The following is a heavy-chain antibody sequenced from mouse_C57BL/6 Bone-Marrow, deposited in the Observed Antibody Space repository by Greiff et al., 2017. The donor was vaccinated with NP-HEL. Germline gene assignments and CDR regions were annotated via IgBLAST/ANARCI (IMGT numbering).Heavy chain of an antibody. CDR3: ARSRRLRAMDY. CDR1: GYTFTSYW. CDR2: IDPNSGGT. Sequence: QVQLQQPGAELVKPGASVKLSCKASGYTFTSYWMHWVKQRPGRGLAWIGRIDPNSGGTKYTEKFKSKATLTVDKSSSTAYMQLSSLTSEDSAVYDGARSRRLRAMDYWGQGTSVTVSS. J-gene: IGHJ4*01. V-gene: IGHV1-72*01. D-gene: IGHD2-12*01.